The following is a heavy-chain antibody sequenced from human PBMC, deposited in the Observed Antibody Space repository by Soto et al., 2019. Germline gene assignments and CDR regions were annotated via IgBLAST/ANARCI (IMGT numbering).Heavy chain of an antibody. D-gene: IGHD4-17*01. V-gene: IGHV4-59*01. CDR1: GGSISSYY. Sequence: PSETLSLTCTVSGGSISSYYWSWIRQPPGKGLEWIGYIYYSGSTNYNPSLKSRVTISVDTSKNQFSLKLSSVTAADTAVYYCARDHYGDLFDYWGQGTLVTVSS. CDR2: IYYSGST. J-gene: IGHJ4*02. CDR3: ARDHYGDLFDY.